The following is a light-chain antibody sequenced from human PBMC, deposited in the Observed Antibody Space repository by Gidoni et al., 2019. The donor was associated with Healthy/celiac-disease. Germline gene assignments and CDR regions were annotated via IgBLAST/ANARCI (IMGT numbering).Light chain of an antibody. Sequence: QSALTQHASVSGSPGQSITISCTGTSSDVGSDNLVSWYQQHPGKAPKLMIYEGSKRPSGVSNRFSGSKSGNTASLKISGLQAEDEADYYCCSYAGSSTWVFGGGTKLTVL. CDR2: EGS. CDR1: SSDVGSDNL. CDR3: CSYAGSSTWV. V-gene: IGLV2-23*01. J-gene: IGLJ3*02.